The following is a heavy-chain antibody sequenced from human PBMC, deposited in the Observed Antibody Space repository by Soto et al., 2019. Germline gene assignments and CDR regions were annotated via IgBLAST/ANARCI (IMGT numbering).Heavy chain of an antibody. V-gene: IGHV3-33*06. D-gene: IGHD4-17*01. CDR2: VWFDGSDK. CDR3: AKAGDPFGDASHSLDV. J-gene: IGHJ6*02. Sequence: QVQLVESGGGVVQPGRSLRLSCAASGFTFRRYVMHWVRQAPGKGLEWVAIVWFDGSDKYYADSVKGRFTISRDNSKNTLYLQLNSLRAEDKAVYYWAKAGDPFGDASHSLDVWGQGTTVTVSS. CDR1: GFTFRRYV.